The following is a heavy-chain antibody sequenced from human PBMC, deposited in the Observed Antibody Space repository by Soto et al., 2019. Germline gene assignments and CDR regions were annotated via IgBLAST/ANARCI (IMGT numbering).Heavy chain of an antibody. Sequence: SETLSLTCTVSGASVNTYSWSWIRQPAWRGLEWIGRIYTSASTNYSPSLKGRVILSVDTSKNQVSLKLTSVTAADTAIYYCAEDREEGYNFYYGMDVWGQGATVTVSS. V-gene: IGHV4-4*07. CDR3: AEDREEGYNFYYGMDV. J-gene: IGHJ6*02. D-gene: IGHD2-2*02. CDR1: GASVNTYS. CDR2: IYTSAST.